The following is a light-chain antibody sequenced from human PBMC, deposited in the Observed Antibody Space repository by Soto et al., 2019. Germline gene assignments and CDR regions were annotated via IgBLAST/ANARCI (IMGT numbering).Light chain of an antibody. V-gene: IGKV3-15*01. CDR1: QSIYSSN. Sequence: IVLRQSPGTLSLSPGQRATLSCRASQSIYSSNLAWYPQRLGQAPRXLISGASTRATGTPARFSGSGSGTEFTLTISSLPSEDFAVYYCQQYNSWWTFGQGTKVDIK. CDR2: GAS. CDR3: QQYNSWWT. J-gene: IGKJ1*01.